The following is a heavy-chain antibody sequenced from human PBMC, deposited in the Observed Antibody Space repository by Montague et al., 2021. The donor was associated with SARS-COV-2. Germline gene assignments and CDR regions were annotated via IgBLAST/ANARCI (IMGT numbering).Heavy chain of an antibody. Sequence: PALVKPTQTLTLTCTFSGFSLNTPVVAVGWIRQPPGKALEWLAXXXGXXXERXGPSLQSRLTITRDTSKSQVALTMTNMDPVDTATYYCAHRFAGFFDYWGQGILVTVSS. CDR2: XXGXXXE. CDR3: AHRFAGFFDY. CDR1: GFSLNTPVVA. J-gene: IGHJ4*02. V-gene: IGHV2-5*05.